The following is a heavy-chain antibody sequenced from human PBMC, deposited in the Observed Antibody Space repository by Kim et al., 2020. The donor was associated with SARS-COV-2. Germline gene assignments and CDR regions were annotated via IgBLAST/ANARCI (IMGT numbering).Heavy chain of an antibody. D-gene: IGHD6-13*01. CDR2: INPNSGGT. V-gene: IGHV1-2*04. J-gene: IGHJ6*02. CDR3: ARERAAGYYYYGMDV. Sequence: ASVKVSCKASGYTFTDYYIHWVRQAPGQGLEWMGWINPNSGGTNYAQKFQGWATMTRDTSISTAYMELSRLRSDDTAVYYCARERAAGYYYYGMDVWGQGTTVTVSS. CDR1: GYTFTDYY.